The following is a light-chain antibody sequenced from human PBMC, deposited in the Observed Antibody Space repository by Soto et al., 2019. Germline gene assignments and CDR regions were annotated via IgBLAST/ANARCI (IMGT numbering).Light chain of an antibody. CDR3: ATYTVTGTLI. J-gene: IGLJ2*01. CDR1: SNDVGGYDY. Sequence: QSALTQPASVSGSPGLSITISCTGTSNDVGGYDYVSWYRQYPDRAPRLLMYEVTNRPSGISDRFSGSRSGNTASLTISGLQADDEADYYCATYTVTGTLIFGGGTQLTVL. V-gene: IGLV2-14*01. CDR2: EVT.